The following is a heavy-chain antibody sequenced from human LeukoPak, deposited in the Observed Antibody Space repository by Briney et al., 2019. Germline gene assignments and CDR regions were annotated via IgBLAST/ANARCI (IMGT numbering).Heavy chain of an antibody. CDR3: ARGSTSTWYDY. CDR2: IGGSGNNI. D-gene: IGHD6-13*01. V-gene: IGHV3-23*01. J-gene: IGHJ4*02. Sequence: GRSLRLSCAASGFTFSNYAMSWVRQAPGKGLEWVSLIGGSGNNIYYADSVKGRFTISRDNSKNTLYLQMNSLRAEDTAVYYCARGSTSTWYDYWGQGTLVTVSS. CDR1: GFTFSNYA.